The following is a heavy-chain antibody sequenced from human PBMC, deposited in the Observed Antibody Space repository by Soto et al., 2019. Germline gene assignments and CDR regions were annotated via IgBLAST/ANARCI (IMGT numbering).Heavy chain of an antibody. D-gene: IGHD5-18*01. CDR3: AREIEYSYGYYYYYYMDV. V-gene: IGHV6-1*01. CDR1: GDSVSSNSAA. Sequence: QSQTLSLTCAISGDSVSSNSAAWNWIRQSPSRGLEWLGRTYYRSKWYNDYAVSVKSRITINPDTSKNQFSLQLNSVTPEDTAVYYCAREIEYSYGYYYYYYMDVWGKGTTVTVSS. J-gene: IGHJ6*03. CDR2: TYYRSKWYN.